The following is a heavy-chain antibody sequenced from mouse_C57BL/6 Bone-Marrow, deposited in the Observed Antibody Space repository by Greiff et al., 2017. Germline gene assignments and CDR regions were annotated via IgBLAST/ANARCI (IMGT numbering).Heavy chain of an antibody. CDR1: GYTFTSYW. Sequence: QVQLQQPGTELVKPGASVKLSCKASGYTFTSYWMHWVKQRPGQGLEWIGNINPSNGGTNYNEKFKGKATRTVDKSSSTAYMQLSSLTSEDSAVYYCARGYSSGYVDYGMDYWGQGTSVTVSS. V-gene: IGHV1-53*01. CDR3: ARGYSSGYVDYGMDY. D-gene: IGHD3-2*02. J-gene: IGHJ4*01. CDR2: INPSNGGT.